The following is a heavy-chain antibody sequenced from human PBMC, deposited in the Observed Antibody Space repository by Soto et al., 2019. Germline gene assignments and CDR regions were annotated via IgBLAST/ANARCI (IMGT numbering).Heavy chain of an antibody. J-gene: IGHJ6*02. CDR1: GYSYRNYY. V-gene: IGHV1-46*01. CDR2: INPNGGST. CDR3: ARDGWFSALRIPFGLDV. Sequence: ASVKGACKATGYSYRNYYRHWVRQAPGQGLDWMGVINPNGGSTTYAQKFQGRVTITRDTSTNTVYMELSSLTSEDTALYYCARDGWFSALRIPFGLDVWGQGTTVTVSS. D-gene: IGHD3-3*01.